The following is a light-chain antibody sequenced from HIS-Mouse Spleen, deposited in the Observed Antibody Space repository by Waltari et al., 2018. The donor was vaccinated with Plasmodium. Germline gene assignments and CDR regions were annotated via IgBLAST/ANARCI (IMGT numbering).Light chain of an antibody. V-gene: IGLV5-37*01. J-gene: IGLJ3*02. Sequence: QPVLTQPPSSSASPRDSARLTCTFTSDTNFCSYNLYWCQPNPGSPPRYLLYYYSDSDKGQGCGVPSRFSGSKDASAKTGILLISGLQSEDEADDYCMIWPSNASGVFGGGTKLTVL. CDR3: MIWPSNASGV. CDR2: YYSDSDK. CDR1: SDTNFCSYN.